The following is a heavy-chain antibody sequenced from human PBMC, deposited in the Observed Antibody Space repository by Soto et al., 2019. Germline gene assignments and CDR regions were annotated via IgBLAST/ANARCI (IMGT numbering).Heavy chain of an antibody. CDR2: IWYNGTNK. CDR1: GFPFWTYG. D-gene: IGHD6-13*01. J-gene: IGHJ4*02. CDR3: ARAGSAASGNPFEH. Sequence: QEQLVESGGGVVQPGRSLRLSCAASGFPFWTYGMHWVRQAPGKGLEWVAVIWYNGTNKYYADSLKGRFTISRDNSRNTLYLQMNSLRVEDTAMYYCARAGSAASGNPFEHWGQGTLVTVSS. V-gene: IGHV3-33*01.